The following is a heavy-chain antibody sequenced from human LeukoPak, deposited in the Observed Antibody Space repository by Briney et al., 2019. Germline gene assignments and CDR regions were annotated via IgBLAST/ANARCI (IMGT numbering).Heavy chain of an antibody. CDR1: GFTFSSYW. J-gene: IGHJ4*02. Sequence: GGSLRLSCAASGFTFSSYWMHWVRQAPGKGLVWVSRINSDGSTTYADSVKGRFTISRDNAKNTLYLQMDSLRGEDTAVYYCARVPHGGGYFDSWGQGTLVTVSS. CDR2: INSDGST. V-gene: IGHV3-74*03. CDR3: ARVPHGGGYFDS.